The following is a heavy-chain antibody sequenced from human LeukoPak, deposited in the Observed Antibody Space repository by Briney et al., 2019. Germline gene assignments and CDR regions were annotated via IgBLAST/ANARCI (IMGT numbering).Heavy chain of an antibody. CDR2: IIPIFGTA. Sequence: ASVKVPCKASGGTFSSYAISWVRQAPGQGLEWMGGIIPIFGTANYAQKFQGRVTITADESTSTAYMELSSLRSEDTAVYYCARDGVAAAGNFDYWGQGTLVTVSS. CDR1: GGTFSSYA. J-gene: IGHJ4*02. V-gene: IGHV1-69*13. D-gene: IGHD6-13*01. CDR3: ARDGVAAAGNFDY.